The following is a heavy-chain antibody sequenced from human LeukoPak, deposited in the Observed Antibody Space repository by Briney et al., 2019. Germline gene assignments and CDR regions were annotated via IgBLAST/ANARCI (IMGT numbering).Heavy chain of an antibody. Sequence: SETLSLTCAVYGGSFSGYYWSWIRQPPGKGLECIGEINHSGSTNYNPSLKSRVTISVDTSKNQFSLKLSSVTAADTAVYYCARGRGYCSSTSCYHLDVWGKGTTVTVSS. CDR2: INHSGST. V-gene: IGHV4-34*01. D-gene: IGHD2-2*01. CDR3: ARGRGYCSSTSCYHLDV. CDR1: GGSFSGYY. J-gene: IGHJ6*04.